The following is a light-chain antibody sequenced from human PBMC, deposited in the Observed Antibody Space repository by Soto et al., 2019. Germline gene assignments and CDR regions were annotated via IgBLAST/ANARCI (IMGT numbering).Light chain of an antibody. CDR1: QSVSSSY. J-gene: IGKJ1*01. Sequence: EIVLTQSPGTLSLSPGERATLSCRASQSVSSSYLAWYQQKPVQAPRLLIYGASSRATGIPDRFSGSGSGTDFTLTISRLEPEDFVVYYCQQYGSSPPWKFGQGTKVEIK. V-gene: IGKV3-20*01. CDR3: QQYGSSPPWK. CDR2: GAS.